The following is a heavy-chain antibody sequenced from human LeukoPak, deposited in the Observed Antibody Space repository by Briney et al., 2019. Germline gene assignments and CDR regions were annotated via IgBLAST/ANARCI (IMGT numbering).Heavy chain of an antibody. Sequence: GGSLRLSCAASGFTFSSYWMSWVRQAPGKGLEWLGNIKQDGSEKYYVDSVKGRFTISRDNAKNSLYLQMNSLRAEDTAVYYCARDIRYNWNDRGTFDYWGQGTLVTVSS. CDR1: GFTFSSYW. CDR3: ARDIRYNWNDRGTFDY. D-gene: IGHD1-20*01. V-gene: IGHV3-7*01. CDR2: IKQDGSEK. J-gene: IGHJ4*02.